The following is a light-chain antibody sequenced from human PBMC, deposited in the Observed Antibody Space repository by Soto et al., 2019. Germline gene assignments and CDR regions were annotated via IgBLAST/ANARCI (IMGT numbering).Light chain of an antibody. V-gene: IGKV1-39*01. J-gene: IGKJ4*01. Sequence: DIQMTQSPSSLSASLGDRVTLTCRASQSISNYLNWYQQKPGKAPTLLIYDASSLQSGVPSRFSGSGSATDFTLTISRLQPEDFATYYCQQSCSSPLTFGGGTKVEIK. CDR2: DAS. CDR1: QSISNY. CDR3: QQSCSSPLT.